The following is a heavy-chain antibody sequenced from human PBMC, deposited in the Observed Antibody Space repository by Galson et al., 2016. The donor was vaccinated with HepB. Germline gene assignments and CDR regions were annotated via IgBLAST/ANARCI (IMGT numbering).Heavy chain of an antibody. Sequence: SLRLSCAASGFSFSTSGMSWVRQTPGRGLEWVSGITGSGGTTHYADSVKGRLTISRDNAKSTVYLQMNSLGAEDTAVYYCAKGGDTRDWGQGTLVTVSS. V-gene: IGHV3-23*01. CDR2: ITGSGGTT. CDR1: GFSFSTSG. CDR3: AKGGDTRD. D-gene: IGHD1-26*01. J-gene: IGHJ4*02.